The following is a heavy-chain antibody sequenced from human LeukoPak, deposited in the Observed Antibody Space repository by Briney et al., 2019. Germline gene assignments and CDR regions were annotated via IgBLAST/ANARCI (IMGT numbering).Heavy chain of an antibody. CDR3: ARGYCSGGSCYPHAFDI. CDR1: GGSISSYY. V-gene: IGHV4-59*01. CDR2: IYYSGST. Sequence: SETLSLTCTVSGGSISSYYWSWIRQPPGKGLEWIGYIYYSGSTSYNPSLKTRGTISVDTSKNQFSLKLSSVTAADTAVYYCARGYCSGGSCYPHAFDIWGQGTMVTVSS. J-gene: IGHJ3*02. D-gene: IGHD2-15*01.